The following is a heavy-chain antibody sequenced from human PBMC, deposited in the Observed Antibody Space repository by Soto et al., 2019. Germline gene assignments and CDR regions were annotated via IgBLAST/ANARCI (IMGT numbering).Heavy chain of an antibody. CDR2: IYYSGRT. CDR3: ARVFSDSSSFFDP. Sequence: PSETLSLTCTVSGGSISSGGYYWSWIRQHPGKGLEWIGNIYYSGRTYYNPSLKSRVTISVDTSENQFSLKVSSVTGADTAVYYCARVFSDSSSFFDPWGQGTLVTVSS. J-gene: IGHJ5*02. D-gene: IGHD6-13*01. CDR1: GGSISSGGYY. V-gene: IGHV4-31*03.